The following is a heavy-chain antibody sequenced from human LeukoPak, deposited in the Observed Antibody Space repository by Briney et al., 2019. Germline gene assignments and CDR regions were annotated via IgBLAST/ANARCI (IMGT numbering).Heavy chain of an antibody. D-gene: IGHD2-2*01. CDR2: FYTSGSA. Sequence: KPSETLSLTCTVSGYSISSSYWSWIRQPAGKGLEWIGRFYTSGSANYNPSLESRVSMSVDTSKNQLSLKLTSVTAADTAVYYCARGGGASPSDYWGQGILVTVSS. V-gene: IGHV4-4*07. J-gene: IGHJ4*02. CDR1: GYSISSSY. CDR3: ARGGGASPSDY.